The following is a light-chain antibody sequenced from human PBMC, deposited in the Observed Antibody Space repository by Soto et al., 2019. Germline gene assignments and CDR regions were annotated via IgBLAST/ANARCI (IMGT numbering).Light chain of an antibody. CDR2: DAS. J-gene: IGKJ4*01. V-gene: IGKV3-15*01. Sequence: EIVMTQSPATLSVSPGERATLSCRASQSVSSNLAWYQQKPGQTPKLLIYDASTRATGIPARFSGSGSGTDFALTISSLQSEDFAGYYCQQYNVWPLTFGGGTKVEFK. CDR3: QQYNVWPLT. CDR1: QSVSSN.